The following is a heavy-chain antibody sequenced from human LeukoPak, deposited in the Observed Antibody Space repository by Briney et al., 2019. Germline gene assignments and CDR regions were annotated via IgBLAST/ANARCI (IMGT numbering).Heavy chain of an antibody. J-gene: IGHJ6*02. D-gene: IGHD6-13*01. CDR1: GYTFTSYD. V-gene: IGHV1-8*01. Sequence: ASVKVSCKASGYTFTSYDINWVRQATGQGLGWMGWMNPNSGNTGYAQKFQGRVTMTRNTSISTAYMELSSLRSEDTAVYYCARRIAAYENYYYYGMDVWGQGTTVTVSS. CDR2: MNPNSGNT. CDR3: ARRIAAYENYYYYGMDV.